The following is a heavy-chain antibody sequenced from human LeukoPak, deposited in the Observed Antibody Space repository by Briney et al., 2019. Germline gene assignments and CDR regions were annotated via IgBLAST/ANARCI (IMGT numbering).Heavy chain of an antibody. V-gene: IGHV3-7*01. D-gene: IGHD2-2*01. J-gene: IGHJ4*02. CDR3: ARDPSTMPFDY. CDR1: GFTISSYW. CDR2: IKQDGSEK. Sequence: GGSLRLSCEASGFTISSYWMSWVRQAPGKGLEWVANIKQDGSEKHYVDSVKGRFTISRDNAKNSLYLQMNSLRDEDTAVYYCARDPSTMPFDYWSQGTLVTVSS.